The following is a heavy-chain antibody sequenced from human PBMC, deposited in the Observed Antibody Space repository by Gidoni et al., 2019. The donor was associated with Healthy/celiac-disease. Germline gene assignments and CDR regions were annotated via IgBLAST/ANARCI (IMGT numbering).Heavy chain of an antibody. CDR2: IGTAGDT. CDR3: ARGGMGGTLFDY. J-gene: IGHJ4*02. V-gene: IGHV3-13*01. Sequence: EVQLVESGGGLVQPGGSLSLSCAASGFTFSSYDMHWVRQATGKGLEWVSAIGTAGDTYYPGSVKGRFTISRENAKNSLYLQMNSLRAGDTAVYYCARGGMGGTLFDYWGQGTLVTVSS. CDR1: GFTFSSYD. D-gene: IGHD1-26*01.